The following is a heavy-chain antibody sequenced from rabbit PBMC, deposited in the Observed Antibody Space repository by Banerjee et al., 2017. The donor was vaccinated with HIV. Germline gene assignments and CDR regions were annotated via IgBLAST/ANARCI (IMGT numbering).Heavy chain of an antibody. Sequence: QEQLKESGGGLVQPGGSLKLSCKASGFDFSSYYMSWVRQAPGKGLEWIGYIDPVFGSTYYASWAKGRFTISKTSSTTVTLQMTSLTAADTATYFCARGGYGYDKYFNLWGPGTLVTVS. J-gene: IGHJ4*01. V-gene: IGHV1S45*01. CDR3: ARGGYGYDKYFNL. CDR1: GFDFSSYYM. D-gene: IGHD6-1*01. CDR2: IDPVFGST.